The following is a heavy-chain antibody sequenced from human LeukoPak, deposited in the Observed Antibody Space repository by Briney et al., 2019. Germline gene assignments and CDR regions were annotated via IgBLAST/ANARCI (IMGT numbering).Heavy chain of an antibody. CDR3: AQDYSGYDLSAGY. Sequence: PGGSVRLACAASGFTFSSHAMSWVRQAPGKGLEWVSVISGSGRSAYYADSLKGRFTISRDNSKDTLYLQMNSLRAEDTALYYCAQDYSGYDLSAGYWGQGTVVTVSS. CDR2: ISGSGRSA. CDR1: GFTFSSHA. D-gene: IGHD5-12*01. J-gene: IGHJ4*02. V-gene: IGHV3-23*01.